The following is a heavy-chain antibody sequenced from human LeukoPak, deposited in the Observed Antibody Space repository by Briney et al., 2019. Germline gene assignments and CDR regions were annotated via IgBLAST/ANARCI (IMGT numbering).Heavy chain of an antibody. CDR2: ISAYNGNT. CDR3: ARDRQPMITFGGVIVIHDY. V-gene: IGHV1-18*01. J-gene: IGHJ4*02. D-gene: IGHD3-16*02. Sequence: ASAKVSCKASGYTFTSYGISWVRQAPGQGLEWMGWISAYNGNTNYAQKLQGRVTMTTDTSTSTAYMELRSLRSDDTAVYYCARDRQPMITFGGVIVIHDYWGQGTLVTVSS. CDR1: GYTFTSYG.